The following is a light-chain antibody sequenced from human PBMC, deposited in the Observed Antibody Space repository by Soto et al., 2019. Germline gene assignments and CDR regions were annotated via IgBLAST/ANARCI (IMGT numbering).Light chain of an antibody. Sequence: DIQMNQSPSTLSATVGDRVTITCRASQSINSWLAWYQQKPGKAPKFLIYKASSLESGVPSRFSGSGSGTEITLTISRRQSDDFATYYCQQYNSYPWTFGQGTKVEIK. J-gene: IGKJ1*01. CDR3: QQYNSYPWT. CDR1: QSINSW. V-gene: IGKV1-5*03. CDR2: KAS.